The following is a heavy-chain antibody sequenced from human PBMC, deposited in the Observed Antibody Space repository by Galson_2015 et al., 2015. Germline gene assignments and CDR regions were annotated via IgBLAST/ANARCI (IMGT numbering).Heavy chain of an antibody. CDR2: IWYDGKNQ. V-gene: IGHV3-33*01. J-gene: IGHJ5*02. CDR1: GFTFSTYG. Sequence: SLRLSCAASGFTFSTYGMHWVRQAPGKGLEWLALIWYDGKNQYYADSVKGRFTISRDNSKNMLYLQINGLRVEDTAVYFCARGPSKHQLLRGAVDLWGQGTLVTVSS. CDR3: ARGPSKHQLLRGAVDL. D-gene: IGHD1-26*01.